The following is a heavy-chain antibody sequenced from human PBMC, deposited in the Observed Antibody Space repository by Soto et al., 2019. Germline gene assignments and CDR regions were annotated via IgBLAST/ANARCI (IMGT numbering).Heavy chain of an antibody. V-gene: IGHV3-43*01. Sequence: PGGSLRLSCAASGFTFDDYTMHWVRQAPGKGLEWVSLISWDGDYTYYADSVKGRIAISRDNSKNTLFLKMNSLRVEDTAVYYCAKLRGKLVPEYDLDYWGQGALVTVSS. CDR2: ISWDGDYT. D-gene: IGHD2-8*02. CDR3: AKLRGKLVPEYDLDY. CDR1: GFTFDDYT. J-gene: IGHJ4*02.